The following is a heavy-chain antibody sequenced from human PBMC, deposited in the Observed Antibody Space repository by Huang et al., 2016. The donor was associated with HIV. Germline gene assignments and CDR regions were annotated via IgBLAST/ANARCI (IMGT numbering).Heavy chain of an antibody. V-gene: IGHV3-74*01. CDR2: MKSDGRSS. J-gene: IGHJ4*02. D-gene: IGHD3-22*01. Sequence: EVQLVESGGGLVQPGGSLRLSCAASGFTFSSYWLHWVRQAPGKGLVWGSRMKSDGRSSGYADSVKGRFTISRDNAKNTLYLQMNSLRAEDTAVYYCVRDPRIQSWLNYFDYWGQGTLVSVSS. CDR1: GFTFSSYW. CDR3: VRDPRIQSWLNYFDY.